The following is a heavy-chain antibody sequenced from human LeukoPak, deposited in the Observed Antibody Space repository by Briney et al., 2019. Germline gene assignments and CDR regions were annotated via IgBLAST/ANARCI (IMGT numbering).Heavy chain of an antibody. V-gene: IGHV1-2*02. CDR2: INPNSDDT. J-gene: IGHJ4*02. CDR3: ARQSSKRLWFGELSPLDY. Sequence: ASVKVSCKASGYTLTAYYMYWVRQAPGQGLEWMGWINPNSDDTNYAQMFEGRVTMTRDTSINTAYMELSGLTSDDTAVYYCARQSSKRLWFGELSPLDYWGQGTLVTVPS. D-gene: IGHD3-10*01. CDR1: GYTLTAYY.